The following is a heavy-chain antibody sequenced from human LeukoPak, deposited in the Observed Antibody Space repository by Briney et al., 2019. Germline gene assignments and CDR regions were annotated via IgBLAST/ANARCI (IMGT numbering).Heavy chain of an antibody. CDR3: AGDLWFGGRY. V-gene: IGHV3-30*02. CDR1: GFTFRSYG. J-gene: IGHJ4*02. CDR2: IRYDGSNK. Sequence: GGSLRLSCAASGFTFRSYGMHWVRQAPGKGLEWEAFIRYDGSNKYYADSVKGRFTISRDNSKNTLYLQMNSLRAEDTAVYYCAGDLWFGGRYWGQGTLVTVSS. D-gene: IGHD3-10*01.